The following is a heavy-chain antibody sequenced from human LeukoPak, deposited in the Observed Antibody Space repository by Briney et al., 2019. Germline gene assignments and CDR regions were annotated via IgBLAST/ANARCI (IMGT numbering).Heavy chain of an antibody. CDR2: IYTSGST. D-gene: IGHD3-22*01. J-gene: IGHJ3*02. Sequence: PSETLSLTCTVSGGSISSYYWSWIRQPAGKGLEWIGRIYTSGSTNYNPSLKSRVTMSVDTSKNQFSLKLSSVTAADTAVYYCARGQKDSSGYYYLDAFDIWGQGTMVTVSS. V-gene: IGHV4-4*07. CDR1: GGSISSYY. CDR3: ARGQKDSSGYYYLDAFDI.